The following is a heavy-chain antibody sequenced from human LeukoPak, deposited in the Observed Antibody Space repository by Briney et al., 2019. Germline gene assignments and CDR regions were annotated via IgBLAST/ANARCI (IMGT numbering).Heavy chain of an antibody. Sequence: SETLSLTCTVSGGSISSGSYYWSWIRQPAGKGLEWIGRIYTSGSTNYNPSLKSRVTISVDTTKNQFSLNLSSVTAADTAVYYCARHNYYSSGSYFSPFDYWGQGTLVTVSS. D-gene: IGHD3-10*01. CDR3: ARHNYYSSGSYFSPFDY. CDR2: IYTSGST. V-gene: IGHV4-61*02. CDR1: GGSISSGSYY. J-gene: IGHJ4*02.